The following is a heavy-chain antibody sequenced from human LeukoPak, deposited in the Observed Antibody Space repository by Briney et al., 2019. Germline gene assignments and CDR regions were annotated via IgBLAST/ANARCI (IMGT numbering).Heavy chain of an antibody. V-gene: IGHV3-23*01. Sequence: GGSLRLSCAVSGFTLTNHGVSWVRQAPGKGLEWDSIITGTGGKYYGDSVKGRFVLSRDNFKNTVYMQMSSLRAEDTATYYCAKDYCRDGNCPFPFLDSWGQGTLVTVSS. CDR3: AKDYCRDGNCPFPFLDS. D-gene: IGHD2-15*01. CDR1: GFTLTNHG. CDR2: ITGTGGK. J-gene: IGHJ4*02.